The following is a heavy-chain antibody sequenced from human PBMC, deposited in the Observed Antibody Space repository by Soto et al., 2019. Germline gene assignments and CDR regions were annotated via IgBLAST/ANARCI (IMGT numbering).Heavy chain of an antibody. CDR3: AGAEGTVTYYYYYGMDV. J-gene: IGHJ6*02. D-gene: IGHD1-1*01. CDR2: ISSSGSTI. CDR1: GFTFSDYY. Sequence: LRLSCAASGFTFSDYYMSWIRQAPGKGLEWVSYISSSGSTIYYADSVKGRFTISRDNAKNSLYLQMNSLRAEDTAVYYCAGAEGTVTYYYYYGMDVWGQGTTVTVSS. V-gene: IGHV3-11*01.